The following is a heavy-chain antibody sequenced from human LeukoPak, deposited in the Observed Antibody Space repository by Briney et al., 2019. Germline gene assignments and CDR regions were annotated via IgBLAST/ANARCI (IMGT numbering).Heavy chain of an antibody. CDR3: ARSYYDTRGRFDP. J-gene: IGHJ5*02. CDR1: GYSISNGYY. Sequence: SETLSLTCTVSGYSISNGYYWGWVRQPPGKGLEWIGTIHHSGTTYYSPSLRSRVTTSVDTSKNQFSLSLSSVTAADAAVYYCARSYYDTRGRFDPWGQGTLVTVSS. V-gene: IGHV4-38-2*02. D-gene: IGHD3-22*01. CDR2: IHHSGTT.